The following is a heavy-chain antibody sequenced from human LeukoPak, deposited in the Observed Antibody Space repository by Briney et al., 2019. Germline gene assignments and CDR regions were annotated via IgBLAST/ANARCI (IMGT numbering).Heavy chain of an antibody. D-gene: IGHD4/OR15-4a*01. Sequence: SETLSLTCTVSGGSISSYYWSWIRQPPGKGLEWIGYIYYSGSTNYNPSLKSRVTISVDTSKNQFSLKLSSVTAADTAVYYCAREGAHDAFDIWGQGTMVTVSS. CDR1: GGSISSYY. J-gene: IGHJ3*02. CDR2: IYYSGST. CDR3: AREGAHDAFDI. V-gene: IGHV4-59*01.